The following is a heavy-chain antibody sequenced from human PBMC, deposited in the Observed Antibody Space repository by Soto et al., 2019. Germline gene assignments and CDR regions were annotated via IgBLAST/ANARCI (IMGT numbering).Heavy chain of an antibody. J-gene: IGHJ3*02. CDR2: IWYDGSNK. D-gene: IGHD4-17*01. CDR3: ARERNGDYAFDI. V-gene: IGHV3-33*01. Sequence: GSLRLSCAASGFTFSSYGMHWVRQAPGKGLEWVAVIWYDGSNKYYADSVKGRFTISRDNSKNTLYLQMNSLRAEDTAVYYWARERNGDYAFDIWGQGTMVTVSS. CDR1: GFTFSSYG.